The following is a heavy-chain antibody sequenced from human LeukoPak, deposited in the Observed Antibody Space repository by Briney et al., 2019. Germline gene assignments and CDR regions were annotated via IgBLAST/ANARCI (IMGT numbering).Heavy chain of an antibody. D-gene: IGHD4-23*01. J-gene: IGHJ4*02. V-gene: IGHV3-23*01. CDR1: GFTFSSYA. Sequence: GGSLRLSCAASGFTFSSYAMSWVRQAPGKGLEWVSAISRSGGSTYYSDSVKGRFTMSRDNSKNTLYLQMNSLRAEDTAVYYCAKDDYGGKTAEEYYFDYWGQGTLVTVSS. CDR3: AKDDYGGKTAEEYYFDY. CDR2: ISRSGGST.